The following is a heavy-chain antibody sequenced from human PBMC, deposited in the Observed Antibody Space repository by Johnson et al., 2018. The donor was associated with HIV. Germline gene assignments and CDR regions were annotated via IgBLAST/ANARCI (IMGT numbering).Heavy chain of an antibody. CDR2: IRYDGSNK. Sequence: QVQLVESGGGLVQPGGSLRLSCAASGFTFSSYWMSWVRQAPGKGLEWVAFIRYDGSNKYYADSVKGRFTISRDNSKNTLYLQMNSLRAEDTAVYYCTRGLDYYDSTGFRSASFDIWGQGTMVIVSP. D-gene: IGHD3-22*01. V-gene: IGHV3-30*02. J-gene: IGHJ3*02. CDR1: GFTFSSYW. CDR3: TRGLDYYDSTGFRSASFDI.